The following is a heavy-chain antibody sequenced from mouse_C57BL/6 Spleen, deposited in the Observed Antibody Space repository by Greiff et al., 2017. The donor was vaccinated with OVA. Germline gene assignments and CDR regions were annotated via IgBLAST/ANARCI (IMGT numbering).Heavy chain of an antibody. CDR1: GFSLTSYG. CDR2: IWSGGST. Sequence: VKLVESGPGLVQPSQSLSITCTVSGFSLTSYGVHWVRQSPGKGLEWLGVIWSGGSTDYNAAFMSRLSITKDNSKSQFFFNMNSLQADDTAIYYCAKCSDYYAMDYWGQGTSVTVSS. V-gene: IGHV2-5*01. CDR3: AKCSDYYAMDY. J-gene: IGHJ4*01.